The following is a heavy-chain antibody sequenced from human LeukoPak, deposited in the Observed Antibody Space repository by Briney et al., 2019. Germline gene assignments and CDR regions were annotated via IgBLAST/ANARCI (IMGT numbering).Heavy chain of an antibody. CDR2: IYSGGGT. Sequence: GGSLRLSCAASGLPLSSEYMSWGRQAPGKGLEWVSVIYSGGGTYYADSVRGRFTISRDNSKNTLYLQLNSLRAEDTAVYYCARYPYSTSSWSDPWGQGTLVTVSS. CDR1: GLPLSSEY. V-gene: IGHV3-66*01. J-gene: IGHJ5*02. D-gene: IGHD6-6*01. CDR3: ARYPYSTSSWSDP.